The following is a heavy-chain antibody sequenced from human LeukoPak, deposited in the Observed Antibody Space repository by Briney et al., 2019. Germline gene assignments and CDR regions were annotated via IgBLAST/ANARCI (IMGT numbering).Heavy chain of an antibody. CDR2: ISTYNGNT. J-gene: IGHJ6*03. D-gene: IGHD3-10*01. V-gene: IGHV1-18*01. CDR3: ARVLGGSGSCYRGGDYYYYMDV. CDR1: GYTFTSYG. Sequence: ASVKLSCKASGYTFTSYGISWVRQPPGQGLEWMGWISTYNGNTNYAQKLQGRVTMTTDTSTSTAYMELRSLRSDDTAVYYCARVLGGSGSCYRGGDYYYYMDVWGKGTTVTVSS.